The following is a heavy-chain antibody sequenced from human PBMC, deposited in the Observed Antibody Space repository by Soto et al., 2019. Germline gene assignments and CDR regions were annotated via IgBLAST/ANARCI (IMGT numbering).Heavy chain of an antibody. Sequence: PGGSLRLSCAASGFTFSSYAMSWVRQPPGKGLEWDSAISGSGGSTYYADSVKGRFTISRDNSKNTLYLQMNSLRAEDTAVYYGANQRYYYDSSGYSEGYEYSYGMDVWGQGTKVTVSS. CDR2: ISGSGGST. CDR1: GFTFSSYA. D-gene: IGHD3-22*01. J-gene: IGHJ6*02. V-gene: IGHV3-23*01. CDR3: ANQRYYYDSSGYSEGYEYSYGMDV.